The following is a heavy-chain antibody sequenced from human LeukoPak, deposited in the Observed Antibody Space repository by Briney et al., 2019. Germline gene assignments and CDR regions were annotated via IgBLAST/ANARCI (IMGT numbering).Heavy chain of an antibody. CDR1: GYTFTSYG. CDR2: ISAYNGNT. V-gene: IGHV1-18*01. J-gene: IGHJ4*02. Sequence: ASVKVSCKASGYTFTSYGISWVRQAPGQGLEWMGWISAYNGNTSYAQKLQGRVTMTTDTSTSTAYMELRSLRSDDTAVYYCARDSEVIYYFDYWGQGTLVTVSS. CDR3: ARDSEVIYYFDY. D-gene: IGHD3-10*01.